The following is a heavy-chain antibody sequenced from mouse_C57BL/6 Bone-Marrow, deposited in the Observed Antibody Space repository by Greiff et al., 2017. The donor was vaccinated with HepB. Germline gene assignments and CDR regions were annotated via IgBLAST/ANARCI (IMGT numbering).Heavy chain of an antibody. V-gene: IGHV1-76*01. Sequence: VQLQQSGAELVRPGASVKLSCKASGYTFTDYYINWVKQRPGQGLEWIARIYPGSGNTYYNEKFKGKATLTAEKSSSTAYMQLSSLTSEDSAAYFGAREKAYYCGSSPFAYWGQGTLVTVSA. CDR2: IYPGSGNT. CDR3: AREKAYYCGSSPFAY. CDR1: GYTFTDYY. J-gene: IGHJ3*01. D-gene: IGHD1-1*01.